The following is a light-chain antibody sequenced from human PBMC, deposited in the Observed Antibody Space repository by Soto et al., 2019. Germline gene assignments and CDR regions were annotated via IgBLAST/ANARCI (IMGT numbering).Light chain of an antibody. J-gene: IGLJ3*02. CDR1: SSDVGSYNF. CDR2: GVT. V-gene: IGLV2-23*02. Sequence: QSALTQPASVSGSPGQSVTISCTGTSSDVGSYNFVSWYQQHPGKAPKLMIYGVTKRPSGVSNLFSGSKSGNTASLTISGLQAEDEADYYCCSYAGGSWVLGGGTKLTVL. CDR3: CSYAGGSWV.